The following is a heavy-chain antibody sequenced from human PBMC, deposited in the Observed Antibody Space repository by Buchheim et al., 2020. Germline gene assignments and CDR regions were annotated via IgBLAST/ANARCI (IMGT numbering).Heavy chain of an antibody. V-gene: IGHV3-72*01. CDR2: TGNKANYYST. Sequence: EVQLVESGGGLVQPGGSLRLSCAASGFNFSDHYMDWVRQVPGKGLERVGRTGNKANYYSTQYAASVKGRFTISRDDSMNSVFLQMNSLKSEDTGVYYCARGYYDSSGAQGMEYWGQGAL. D-gene: IGHD3-22*01. CDR3: ARGYYDSSGAQGMEY. CDR1: GFNFSDHY. J-gene: IGHJ4*02.